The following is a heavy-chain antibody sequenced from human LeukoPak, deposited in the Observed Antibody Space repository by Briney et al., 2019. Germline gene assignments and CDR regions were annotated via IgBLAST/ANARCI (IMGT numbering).Heavy chain of an antibody. CDR1: GFTFSSYA. J-gene: IGHJ6*02. CDR3: ARDRDSSGHYYYYYYGMDV. V-gene: IGHV3-30-3*01. CDR2: ISYDGSNK. D-gene: IGHD3-22*01. Sequence: GGSLRLSCAASGFTFSSYAMHWVRQAPGKGLEWVAVISYDGSNKYYADSVKGRFTISRDNSKDTLYLQMNSLRAEDTAVYYCARDRDSSGHYYYYYYGMDVWGQGTTVTVSS.